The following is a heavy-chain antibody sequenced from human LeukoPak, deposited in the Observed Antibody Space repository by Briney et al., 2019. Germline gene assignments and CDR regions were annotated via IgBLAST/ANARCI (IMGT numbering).Heavy chain of an antibody. D-gene: IGHD3-22*01. V-gene: IGHV4-59*11. CDR3: ARGPYYYDSSGYCDY. CDR1: GGSLSSHY. Sequence: SETLSLTCTVSGGSLSSHYWSWIRQPPGKGLEWIGYIYYSGTTNYNPSLKSRVTISVDTSKNQFSLKLSSVTAADTAVYYCARGPYYYDSSGYCDYWGQGTLVTVSS. J-gene: IGHJ4*02. CDR2: IYYSGTT.